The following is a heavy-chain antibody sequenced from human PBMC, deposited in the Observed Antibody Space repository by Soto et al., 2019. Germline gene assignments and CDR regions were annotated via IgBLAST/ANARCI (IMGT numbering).Heavy chain of an antibody. D-gene: IGHD2-2*01. CDR1: GCTFSSNW. Sequence: EVQLVEAGGGLVQPGGSLRLSCAASGCTFSSNWIIWLRQAPGKGLEWVANIKHDGSEQYYVDYVKGRFSIYRDNAKNSLYLQMNSLRAEDTAVYYCARDMRRNARTFDYWVQGNLVTVS. CDR2: IKHDGSEQ. J-gene: IGHJ4*02. CDR3: ARDMRRNARTFDY. V-gene: IGHV3-7*05.